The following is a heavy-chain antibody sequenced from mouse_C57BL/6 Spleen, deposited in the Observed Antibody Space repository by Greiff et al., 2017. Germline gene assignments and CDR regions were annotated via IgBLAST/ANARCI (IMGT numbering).Heavy chain of an antibody. Sequence: VQLQQPGAELVRPGSSVKLSCKASGYTFTSYWMHWVKQRPIQGLEWIGNIDPSDSETHYNQKFKDKATLTVDKSSSTAYMQLSSLTSEDSAVYYCARVGDYYGFYFDYWGQGTTLTVSS. D-gene: IGHD1-2*01. CDR3: ARVGDYYGFYFDY. V-gene: IGHV1-52*01. CDR2: IDPSDSET. CDR1: GYTFTSYW. J-gene: IGHJ2*01.